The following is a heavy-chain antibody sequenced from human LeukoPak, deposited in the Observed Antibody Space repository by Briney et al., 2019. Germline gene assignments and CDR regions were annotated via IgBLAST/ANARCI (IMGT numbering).Heavy chain of an antibody. D-gene: IGHD6-6*01. J-gene: IGHJ4*02. V-gene: IGHV3-74*01. CDR1: GFSFSGHW. CDR2: ISPTGSTT. CDR3: ARGPNSNWSGLDF. Sequence: GGSLRLSCTPSGFSFSGHWMHWARQLPGKGLVWDSRISPTGSTTSYADSVKGRFTVSRDNAKNTPYLQVNNLRAEDTAVYYCARGPNSNWSGLDFWGQGTLLTVSS.